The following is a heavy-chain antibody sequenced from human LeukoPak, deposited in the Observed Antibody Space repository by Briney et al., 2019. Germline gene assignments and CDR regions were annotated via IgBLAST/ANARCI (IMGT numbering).Heavy chain of an antibody. Sequence: SETLSLTCTVSGGSISSYYWSWIRQPAGKGLEWIGRIYTSGSTNYNPSLKSRVTISVDTSKNQFSLKLSSVTAADTAVYYCARGYCSSTSCYWDNWFDPWGQGTLVTVSS. J-gene: IGHJ5*02. V-gene: IGHV4-4*07. D-gene: IGHD2-2*01. CDR2: IYTSGST. CDR1: GGSISSYY. CDR3: ARGYCSSTSCYWDNWFDP.